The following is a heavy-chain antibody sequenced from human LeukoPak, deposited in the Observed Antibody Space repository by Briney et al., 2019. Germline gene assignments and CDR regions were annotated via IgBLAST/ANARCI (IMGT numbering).Heavy chain of an antibody. CDR3: AKSLAVPGSPDQ. CDR1: GFTFTYSA. CDR2: VSGSGGNT. J-gene: IGHJ4*02. Sequence: GGSLRLSCAASGFTFTYSAMTWVRQAPGKGLEWVSTVSGSGGNTYYADSVKGRFTISRDNSENTVSIQMNSLRAQDTAVYYCAKSLAVPGSPDQWGQGTLVTVSS. V-gene: IGHV3-23*01. D-gene: IGHD6-19*01.